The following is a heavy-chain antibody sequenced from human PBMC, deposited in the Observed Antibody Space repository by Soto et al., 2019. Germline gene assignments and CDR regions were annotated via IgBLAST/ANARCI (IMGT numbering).Heavy chain of an antibody. CDR2: IMPIFGSA. D-gene: IGHD3-22*01. CDR1: GGTFSRNT. CDR3: ARQFDSDTTGYYYAY. J-gene: IGHJ4*02. V-gene: IGHV1-69*13. Sequence: SVKVSCKASGGTFSRNTISWVRQAPGQGLEWMGGIMPIFGSANYAQKFQGRVTITADENTRTVYMELSRLRSEDTAVYYCARQFDSDTTGYYYAYWGQGTQVTVSS.